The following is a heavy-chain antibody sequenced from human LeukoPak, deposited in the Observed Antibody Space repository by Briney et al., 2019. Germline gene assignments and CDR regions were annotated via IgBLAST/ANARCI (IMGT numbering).Heavy chain of an antibody. V-gene: IGHV4-59*01. J-gene: IGHJ4*02. CDR1: GGSISTYY. D-gene: IGHD6-13*01. Sequence: SETLSLTCDVSGGSISTYYWSWIRQPPGKGLEWIGYNYNSGTTNYNPSLRSRVTVSVDRSKNQFSLRLTSVTAADTAVYYCARERASAGPHFDHWGRGILVPVSS. CDR3: ARERASAGPHFDH. CDR2: NYNSGTT.